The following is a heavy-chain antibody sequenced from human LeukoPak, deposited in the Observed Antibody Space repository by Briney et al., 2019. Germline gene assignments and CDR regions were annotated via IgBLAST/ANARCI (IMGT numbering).Heavy chain of an antibody. CDR1: GDSVSSNSAA. J-gene: IGHJ5*02. CDR3: AHYGEPPNNWFDA. CDR2: TYYRSKWYG. Sequence: KLSQTLSLTCAISGDSVSSNSAAWNWIRQSPSRGLEWLGRTYYRSKWYGDYAVSVRSRIIINPDTAKNQFTLQLNSVTPEDTAVYYCAHYGEPPNNWFDAWGQGTLVTVSS. V-gene: IGHV6-1*01. D-gene: IGHD4-17*01.